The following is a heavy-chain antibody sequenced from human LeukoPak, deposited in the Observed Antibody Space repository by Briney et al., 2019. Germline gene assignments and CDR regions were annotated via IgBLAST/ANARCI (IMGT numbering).Heavy chain of an antibody. V-gene: IGHV3-30*02. CDR3: ALGKNFGYHYFDF. D-gene: IGHD2-2*03. CDR1: GFTFSGFW. Sequence: GGSLRLSCAASGFTFSGFWMHWVRRAPGKGLEWMTFIRFDGSEKYYADSVKGRFTISRDYSKNTLFLQMSSLRPEDTAVYYCALGKNFGYHYFDFWGQGALVTVSS. CDR2: IRFDGSEK. J-gene: IGHJ4*02.